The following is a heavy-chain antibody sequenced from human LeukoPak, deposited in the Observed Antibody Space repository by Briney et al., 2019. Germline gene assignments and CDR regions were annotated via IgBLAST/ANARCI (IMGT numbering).Heavy chain of an antibody. CDR1: GFTFSSYS. Sequence: PGGSLRLSCAASGFTFSSYSMNWVRQAPGKGLEWVSSISSGSSYIYYADSVKGRFTISRDNAKNSLYLQMNSLRAEDTAVYYCASSYYDFWSGYGYYYMDVWGKGTTVTVSS. J-gene: IGHJ6*03. D-gene: IGHD3-3*01. CDR3: ASSYYDFWSGYGYYYMDV. CDR2: ISSGSSYI. V-gene: IGHV3-21*01.